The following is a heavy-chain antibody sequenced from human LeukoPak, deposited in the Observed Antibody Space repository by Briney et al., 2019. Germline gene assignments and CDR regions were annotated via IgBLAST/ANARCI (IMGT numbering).Heavy chain of an antibody. V-gene: IGHV4-59*12. Sequence: SETLSLTCTVSGGSISSYYWSWIRQPPGKGLEWIGYIYYSGSTNYNPSLKSRVTMSVDTSKNQFSLKLSSVTAADTAVYYCARDLMTNYYYYYYMDVWGKGTTVTVSS. CDR2: IYYSGST. CDR1: GGSISSYY. CDR3: ARDLMTNYYYYYYMDV. D-gene: IGHD3-16*01. J-gene: IGHJ6*03.